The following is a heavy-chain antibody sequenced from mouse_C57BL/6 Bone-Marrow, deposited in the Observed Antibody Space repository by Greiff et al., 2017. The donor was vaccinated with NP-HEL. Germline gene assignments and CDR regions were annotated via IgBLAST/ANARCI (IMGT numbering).Heavy chain of an antibody. Sequence: QVQLQQPGAELVRPGSSVNLSCKASGYTFTSYWMDWVKQRPGQGLEWIGNIYPSDSETHYNQKFKDKATLTVDKSSSTAYMQLSSLTSEDSAVYYCARGLGRAWFAYWGQGTLVTVSA. D-gene: IGHD4-1*01. CDR2: IYPSDSET. CDR3: ARGLGRAWFAY. V-gene: IGHV1-61*01. J-gene: IGHJ3*01. CDR1: GYTFTSYW.